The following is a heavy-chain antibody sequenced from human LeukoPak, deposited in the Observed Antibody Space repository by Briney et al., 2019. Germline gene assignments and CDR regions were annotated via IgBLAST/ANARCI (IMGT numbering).Heavy chain of an antibody. V-gene: IGHV3-21*01. J-gene: IGHJ4*02. D-gene: IGHD1-26*01. CDR1: GFTFSTFT. CDR3: AKEGGSSEY. CDR2: ISSSSSFI. Sequence: GGSVRLSCAASGFTFSTFTMNWVRQAPGKGLEWVSSISSSSSFIYYADSVKGRFTISRDNSKNTLYLQMNSLRAEDTAVYYCAKEGGSSEYWGQGTLVTVSS.